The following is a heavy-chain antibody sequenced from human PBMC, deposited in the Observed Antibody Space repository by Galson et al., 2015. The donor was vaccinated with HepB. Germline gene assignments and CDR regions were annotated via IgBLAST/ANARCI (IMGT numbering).Heavy chain of an antibody. D-gene: IGHD2-15*01. CDR1: GFTFSDYY. V-gene: IGHV3-11*06. CDR2: ISSSSSYT. Sequence: SLRLSCAASGFTFSDYYMSWIRQAPGKGLEWVSYISSSSSYTNYADSVKGRFTISRDNAKNSLYLQMNSLRAEDTAVYYCARDVCSGGSCYSEGIYYYGMDVWGQGTTVTVSS. J-gene: IGHJ6*02. CDR3: ARDVCSGGSCYSEGIYYYGMDV.